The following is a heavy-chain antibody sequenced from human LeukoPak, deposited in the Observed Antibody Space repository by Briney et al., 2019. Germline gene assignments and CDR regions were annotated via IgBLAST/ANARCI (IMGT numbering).Heavy chain of an antibody. J-gene: IGHJ6*02. CDR3: ARDRKGAAAGNYYYYYGMDV. CDR1: GYTFTGYY. CDR2: INPNSGGT. Sequence: ASVKVSCEASGYTFTGYYMHWVRQAPGQGLEWMGWINPNSGGTNYAQKFQGRVTMTRDTSISTAYMELSRLRSDDTAVYYCARDRKGAAAGNYYYYYGMDVWGQGTTVTVSS. D-gene: IGHD6-13*01. V-gene: IGHV1-2*02.